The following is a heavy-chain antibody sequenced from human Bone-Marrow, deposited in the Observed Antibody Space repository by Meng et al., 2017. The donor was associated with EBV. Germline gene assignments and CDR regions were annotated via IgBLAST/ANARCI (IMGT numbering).Heavy chain of an antibody. D-gene: IGHD6-6*01. CDR2: IYWDDDK. V-gene: IGHV2-5*02. CDR3: AHLIAARPFDY. CDR1: GFPHRTRGVG. Sequence: TLKESGTTLIDPTHTLSVPCTFPGFPHRTRGVGVGWIRQPPGKALECLAVIYWDDDKRYSPSLKSRLTITKDTSKKQVGLTMTNMDPVDAATYYCAHLIAARPFDYWGQGTLVTVS. J-gene: IGHJ4*02.